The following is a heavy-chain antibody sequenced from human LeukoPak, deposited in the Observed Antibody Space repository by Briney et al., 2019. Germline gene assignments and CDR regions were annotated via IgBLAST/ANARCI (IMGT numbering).Heavy chain of an antibody. J-gene: IGHJ4*02. D-gene: IGHD3-22*01. CDR3: ARGDSSGYYANYYFDY. Sequence: ASVKVSCKASGYTFTGQYMHWVRQAPGQGLEWMGWINPNSGDTNYAQKFQGRVTMTRDTSTSTVYMELSSLRSEDTAVYYCARGDSSGYYANYYFDYWGQGTLVTVSS. CDR2: INPNSGDT. CDR1: GYTFTGQY. V-gene: IGHV1-2*02.